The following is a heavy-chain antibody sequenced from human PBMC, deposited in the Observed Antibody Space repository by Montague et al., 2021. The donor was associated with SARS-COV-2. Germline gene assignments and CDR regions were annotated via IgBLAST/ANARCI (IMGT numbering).Heavy chain of an antibody. V-gene: IGHV4-30-4*08. Sequence: TLSLTCTVSGGSISSDDYYWSWIRQPPGKGLEWIGYIHYSGTTYYNPSLKSRVTISVDTSKNQFSLKLRSVTAADTTGFYCARDHAYWGQGTLVTVSS. CDR2: IHYSGTT. J-gene: IGHJ4*02. CDR1: GGSISSDDYY. CDR3: ARDHAY.